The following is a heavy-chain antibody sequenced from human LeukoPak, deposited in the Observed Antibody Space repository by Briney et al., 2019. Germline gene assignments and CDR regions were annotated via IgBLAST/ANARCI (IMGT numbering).Heavy chain of an antibody. Sequence: ASVKVSCKASGYSFSGHGITWVQQAPGQGLEWMGWISAYNGNTKYAQNLQGRVTMTTDISTSTAYMELRSLRSDDTAVYYCARPGADCGSAGCYTYPYYGLDVWGQGTTVTVSS. CDR3: ARPGADCGSAGCYTYPYYGLDV. V-gene: IGHV1-18*01. CDR1: GYSFSGHG. D-gene: IGHD2-2*02. CDR2: ISAYNGNT. J-gene: IGHJ6*02.